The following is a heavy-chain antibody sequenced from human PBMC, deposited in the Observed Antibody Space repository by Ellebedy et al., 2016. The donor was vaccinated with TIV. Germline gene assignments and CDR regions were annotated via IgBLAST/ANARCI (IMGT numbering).Heavy chain of an antibody. CDR1: GFTFSSYW. D-gene: IGHD3-22*01. J-gene: IGHJ4*02. V-gene: IGHV3-7*01. CDR3: ARAIGSGSSY. CDR2: INQDGSEI. Sequence: GESLKISXAASGFTFSSYWMHWVSQAPGKGLEWVANINQDGSEIHYVDSVKGRFTISRDNAENSLYLQMNSLRAQDTAVYYCARAIGSGSSYWGQGTLVTVSS.